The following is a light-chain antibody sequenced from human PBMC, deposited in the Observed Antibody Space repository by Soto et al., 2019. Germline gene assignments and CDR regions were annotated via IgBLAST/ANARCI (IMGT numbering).Light chain of an antibody. V-gene: IGKV1-39*01. CDR3: QQSYNPPFT. CDR2: AAS. J-gene: IGKJ3*01. Sequence: DIQMTQSPSSLSASIGDRVTITCRASQSISSSLNWYQQKPGKAPKLLISAASSLQSGVPSEFSGGGSGTDFTLTISSLQPEDFATYYCQQSYNPPFTFGPGTTVHI. CDR1: QSISSS.